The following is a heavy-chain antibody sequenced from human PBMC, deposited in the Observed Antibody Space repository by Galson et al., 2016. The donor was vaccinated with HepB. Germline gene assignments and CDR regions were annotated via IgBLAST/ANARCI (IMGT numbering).Heavy chain of an antibody. CDR2: ISSRSSTI. J-gene: IGHJ3*01. CDR3: VRGGDTVIGAAFDV. Sequence: SLRLSCAASGFTFSDYYMNWLRPAPGKGLEWISYISSRSSTIYYADSVKGRFTISRDNAKNSLFLQMNRLRAEDTAVYYCVRGGDTVIGAAFDVWGQGTMVTVAS. D-gene: IGHD5-18*01. CDR1: GFTFSDYY. V-gene: IGHV3-11*04.